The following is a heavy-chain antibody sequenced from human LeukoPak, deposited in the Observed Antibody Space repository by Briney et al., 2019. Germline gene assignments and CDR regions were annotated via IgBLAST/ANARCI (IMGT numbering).Heavy chain of an antibody. CDR2: IKQDGSEK. CDR1: RFTFSSYW. J-gene: IGHJ4*02. CDR3: ARDYYDSSGDTYFDY. Sequence: GGSLRLSCAASRFTFSSYWMSWVRQAPGKGLEWVANIKQDGSEKYYVDSVKGRFTISRDNAKNSLYLQMNSLRAEDTAVYYCARDYYDSSGDTYFDYWGQGTLVTVSS. V-gene: IGHV3-7*01. D-gene: IGHD3-22*01.